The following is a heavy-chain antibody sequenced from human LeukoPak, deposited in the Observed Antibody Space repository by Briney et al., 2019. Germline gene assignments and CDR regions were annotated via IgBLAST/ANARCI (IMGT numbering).Heavy chain of an antibody. Sequence: ASVKVSCKASGYTFTGYYMHWVRQAPGQGLEWMGGIIPIFGTANYAQKFQGRVTITADKSTSTAYMELSSLRSEDTAVYYCARDDRIAAAGKGDDYWGQGTLVTVSS. CDR3: ARDDRIAAAGKGDDY. CDR1: GYTFTGYY. D-gene: IGHD6-13*01. CDR2: IIPIFGTA. J-gene: IGHJ4*02. V-gene: IGHV1-69*06.